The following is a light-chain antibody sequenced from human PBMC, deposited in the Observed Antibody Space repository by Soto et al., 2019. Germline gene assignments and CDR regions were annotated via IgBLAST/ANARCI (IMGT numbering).Light chain of an antibody. CDR1: QPISTW. Sequence: DIQMTQSPSTLSASVGARVPITCRASQPISTWLAWYPQRPGKAPNLLIYHASSLESGVPSRFSGSGSGTEFTLSISSLQPDDFGTYYCQQYDEHSITFGQGTRLEIK. J-gene: IGKJ5*01. V-gene: IGKV1-5*01. CDR3: QQYDEHSIT. CDR2: HAS.